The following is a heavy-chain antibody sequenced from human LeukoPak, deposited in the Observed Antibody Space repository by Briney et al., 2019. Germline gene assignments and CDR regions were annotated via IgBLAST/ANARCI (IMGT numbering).Heavy chain of an antibody. CDR2: IDQDGSSK. CDR3: VREEKWLQFP. Sequence: QPGGSLRLSCAASGFTFSNYWMSWVRQAPGKGLEWVANIDQDGSSKYYVDSVKGRFTISRDNAKNSLYLQMNSLRAEDTAVYYCVREEKWLQFPWGQGTLVTVSS. CDR1: GFTFSNYW. D-gene: IGHD5-24*01. J-gene: IGHJ5*02. V-gene: IGHV3-7*01.